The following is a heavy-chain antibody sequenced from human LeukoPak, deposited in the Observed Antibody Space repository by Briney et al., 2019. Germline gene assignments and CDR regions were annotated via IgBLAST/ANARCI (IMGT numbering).Heavy chain of an antibody. D-gene: IGHD6-19*01. Sequence: SETLSLTCTVSGGSISSYYWSWIRQPPGKGLVWIGYIYYSGSTNYNPSLKSRVTISVDTSKNQFSLKLSSVTAADTAVYYCARDSSGWYHWFDPWGQGTLVTVSS. CDR2: IYYSGST. V-gene: IGHV4-59*01. CDR3: ARDSSGWYHWFDP. CDR1: GGSISSYY. J-gene: IGHJ5*02.